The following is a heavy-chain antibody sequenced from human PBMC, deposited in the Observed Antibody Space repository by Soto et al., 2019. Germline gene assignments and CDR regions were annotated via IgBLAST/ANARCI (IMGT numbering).Heavy chain of an antibody. CDR2: IYYSGST. CDR1: GGSISNGGYY. D-gene: IGHD5-18*01. V-gene: IGHV4-61*08. J-gene: IGHJ4*02. Sequence: SETLSLTCTVSGGSISNGGYYWSWIRQPPGKGLEWIGYIYYSGSTNYNPSLKSRVTISVDTSKNQFSLKLSSVTAADTAVYYCAREYSYGSYFDYWGQGTLVTVSS. CDR3: AREYSYGSYFDY.